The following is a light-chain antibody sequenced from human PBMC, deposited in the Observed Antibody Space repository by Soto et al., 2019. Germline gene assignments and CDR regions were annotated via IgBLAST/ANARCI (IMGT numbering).Light chain of an antibody. CDR1: QDISHY. V-gene: IGKV1-33*01. CDR2: DAS. Sequence: DIVMTQSPSSLSASVGDRVTITCQASQDISHYLNWYQQQPGKPPTLLIYDASTLETGVPARFSGSGSGTYFTFTISKLQPEDVATYYCHRYDSTPYAFGQGTKLEIK. J-gene: IGKJ2*01. CDR3: HRYDSTPYA.